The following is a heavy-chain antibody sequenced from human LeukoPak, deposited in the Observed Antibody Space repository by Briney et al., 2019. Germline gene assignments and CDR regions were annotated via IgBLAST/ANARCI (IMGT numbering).Heavy chain of an antibody. J-gene: IGHJ4*02. Sequence: GGSLRLSCAASGSTFSSYWMSWVRQAPGKGLEWVANIKQDGSEKYYVDSVKGRFTISRDNAKNSLYLQMNSLRAEDTAVYYCARELGHHDYWGQGTLVTVSS. V-gene: IGHV3-7*01. CDR3: ARELGHHDY. CDR2: IKQDGSEK. CDR1: GSTFSSYW.